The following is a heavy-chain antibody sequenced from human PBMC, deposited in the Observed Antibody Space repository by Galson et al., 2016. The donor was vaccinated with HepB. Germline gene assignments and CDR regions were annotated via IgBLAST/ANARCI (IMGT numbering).Heavy chain of an antibody. J-gene: IGHJ6*02. D-gene: IGHD3-10*01. CDR3: ARAVMLGRGMDV. Sequence: CAISGDSVYNNGAAWVWIRQSPSRGLEWLGRTFYRSTWENHYAGSVINRITISPDTSRNQFSLHLHSLTPEDTAVYYCARAVMLGRGMDVWGQGTTVTGSS. V-gene: IGHV6-1*01. CDR2: TFYRSTWEN. CDR1: GDSVYNNGAA.